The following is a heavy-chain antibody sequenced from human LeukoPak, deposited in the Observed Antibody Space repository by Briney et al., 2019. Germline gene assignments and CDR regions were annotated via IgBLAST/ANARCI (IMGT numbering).Heavy chain of an antibody. D-gene: IGHD3-22*01. CDR2: IYSGGWT. J-gene: IGHJ5*02. V-gene: IGHV3-53*01. Sequence: GGSPRLSCAGSGFTVRSNYMGWVRQAPGKGVEGVLVIYSGGWTYYSDSVRGRFIISRDNSKTTLYLQMNSLRAEDTAVYYCARDQVRSDQRWFDPWGQGTLVTLSS. CDR3: ARDQVRSDQRWFDP. CDR1: GFTVRSNY.